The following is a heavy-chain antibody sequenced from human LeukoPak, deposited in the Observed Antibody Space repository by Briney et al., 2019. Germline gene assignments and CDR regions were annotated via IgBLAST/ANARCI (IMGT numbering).Heavy chain of an antibody. V-gene: IGHV3-23*03. CDR1: GFTFSSYA. Sequence: GGSLRLSCAASGFTFSSYAMSWVRQAPGKGLEWVSLMDTFGGIYYRDSVKGRFTISRDISKNTLFLQMNTLSAEDTAVYYCAGGSYYGSGGRPGYFDHWGQGILVTVSS. D-gene: IGHD3-10*01. CDR2: LMDTFGGI. CDR3: AGGSYYGSGGRPGYFDH. J-gene: IGHJ4*02.